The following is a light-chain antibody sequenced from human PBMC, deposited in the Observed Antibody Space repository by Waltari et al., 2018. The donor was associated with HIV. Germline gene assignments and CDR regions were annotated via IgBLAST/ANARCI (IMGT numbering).Light chain of an antibody. V-gene: IGLV1-47*01. CDR2: RNT. Sequence: SVLTQPPSASGTPGQRVTISCSGSRSNIGSNYVYWYQQLPGTAPKPLIYRNTQRPSGVPDRFSGSKSGTSASLAISGLRSEDEDDYYCAAWDDSLSGVVIGGGTKLTVL. CDR1: RSNIGSNY. CDR3: AAWDDSLSGVV. J-gene: IGLJ2*01.